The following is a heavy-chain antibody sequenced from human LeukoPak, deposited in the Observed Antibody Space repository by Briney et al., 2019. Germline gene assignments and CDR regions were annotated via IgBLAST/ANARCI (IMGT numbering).Heavy chain of an antibody. V-gene: IGHV1-18*01. CDR2: ISAYNGNT. J-gene: IGHJ4*02. CDR1: GYTFTSYG. CDR3: AREPGYSSGWYGRFDY. Sequence: ASVKVSCKASGYTFTSYGISCVRQAPGQGLEWMGWISAYNGNTNYAQKLQSRVTMTTDTSTSTAYMELRSLRSDDTAVYYCAREPGYSSGWYGRFDYWGQGTLVTVSS. D-gene: IGHD6-19*01.